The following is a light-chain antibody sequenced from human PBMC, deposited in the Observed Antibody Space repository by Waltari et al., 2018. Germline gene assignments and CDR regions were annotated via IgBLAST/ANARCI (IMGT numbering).Light chain of an antibody. Sequence: AIRITQSPSSLSASTGDRVTITCRASQGISSYLAWYQQKPGKAPKLLISAASTLQSGVPSRFSGSGSVTDFTLTISCLQSEDFATYYCQQYYSYPPGFGQGTRLEIK. CDR3: QQYYSYPPG. V-gene: IGKV1-8*01. CDR2: AAS. J-gene: IGKJ5*01. CDR1: QGISSY.